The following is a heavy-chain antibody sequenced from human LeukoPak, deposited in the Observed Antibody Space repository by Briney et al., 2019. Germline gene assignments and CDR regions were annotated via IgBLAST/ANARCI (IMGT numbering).Heavy chain of an antibody. CDR1: GGSISSNSYY. D-gene: IGHD5-12*01. Sequence: PSETLSLTCTVSGGSISSNSYYWGWIRQPPGKGLEWIGSIYYSGSTHYNPSLKSRVTISVATSKNQFSLKLSSVTAADTAVYYCARLNPVAVDIVATTGSKYFDYWGQGTLVTVSS. CDR2: IYYSGST. J-gene: IGHJ4*02. CDR3: ARLNPVAVDIVATTGSKYFDY. V-gene: IGHV4-39*07.